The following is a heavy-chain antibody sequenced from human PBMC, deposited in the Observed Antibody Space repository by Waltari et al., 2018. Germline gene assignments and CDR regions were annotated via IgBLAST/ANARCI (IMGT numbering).Heavy chain of an antibody. Sequence: QVQLQESGPGLVKPSETLSLTCNVSDYSISSGYYWGWILQPPGKGLEWIGSIYHSGSTHYNPSLKSRVTISVDTSKNQFSLKLSSVTAADTAVYYCARLGGIVATNAFDIWGQGTMVTVSS. J-gene: IGHJ3*02. CDR1: DYSISSGYY. V-gene: IGHV4-38-2*02. D-gene: IGHD5-12*01. CDR3: ARLGGIVATNAFDI. CDR2: IYHSGST.